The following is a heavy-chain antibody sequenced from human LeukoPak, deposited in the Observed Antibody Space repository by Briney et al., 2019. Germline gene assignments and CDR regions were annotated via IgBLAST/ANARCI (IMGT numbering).Heavy chain of an antibody. J-gene: IGHJ4*02. V-gene: IGHV3-30*18. CDR3: AKGGSRASYTFES. CDR2: ISYDGSNK. CDR1: GFTFSSYG. Sequence: GGSLRLSCAASGFTFSSYGMHWVRQAPGKGLEWVAVISYDGSNKYYADSVKGRFTISRDNSKNTLYLQMNSLRGEDTAVYYCAKGGSRASYTFESWGQGTLVTVSS. D-gene: IGHD6-13*01.